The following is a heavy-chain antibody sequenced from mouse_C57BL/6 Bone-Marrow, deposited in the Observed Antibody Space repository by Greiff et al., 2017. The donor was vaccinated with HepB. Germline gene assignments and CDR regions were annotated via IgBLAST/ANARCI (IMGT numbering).Heavy chain of an antibody. V-gene: IGHV1-19*01. CDR2: IKPYNGGT. D-gene: IGHD1-1*01. CDR1: GYTFTDYY. Sequence: EVQLQQSGPVLVKPGASVKMSCKATGYTFTDYYMNWVKQSHGKSLEWIGVIKPYNGGTSYNQKFKGKATLTVDKSSSTAYMELNSLTSEDSAVYYCAREKGYYGSSSAWFAYWGQGTLVTVSA. J-gene: IGHJ3*01. CDR3: AREKGYYGSSSAWFAY.